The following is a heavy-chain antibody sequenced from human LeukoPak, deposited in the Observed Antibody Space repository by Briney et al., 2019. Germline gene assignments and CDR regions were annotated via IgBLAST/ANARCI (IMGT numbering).Heavy chain of an antibody. D-gene: IGHD6-19*01. Sequence: GGSLRLSCAASGFTFSSYSMNWVRQAPGKGLEWVSSISSSSSYIYYADSVKGRFTISRDNAKNSLYLQMNSLRAEDTAVYYCARLTASGIAVASRRRAFDIWGQGTMVTVSS. J-gene: IGHJ3*02. CDR3: ARLTASGIAVASRRRAFDI. CDR1: GFTFSSYS. CDR2: ISSSSSYI. V-gene: IGHV3-21*01.